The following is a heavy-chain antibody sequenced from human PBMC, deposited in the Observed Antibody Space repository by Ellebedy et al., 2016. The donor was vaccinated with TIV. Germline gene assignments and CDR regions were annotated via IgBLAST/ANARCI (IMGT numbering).Heavy chain of an antibody. V-gene: IGHV4-34*11. CDR2: IYYSGSA. J-gene: IGHJ5*02. Sequence: MPGGSLRLSCAVYNGSFSGYFWTWIRQPPGKGLEWIGSIYYSGSAYYNPSLKSRITVSVDTSKNQFSLNLSSVTAAYPAVYYCARDPALPRGRFDTWGQGTLVTVSS. CDR3: ARDPALPRGRFDT. CDR1: NGSFSGYF.